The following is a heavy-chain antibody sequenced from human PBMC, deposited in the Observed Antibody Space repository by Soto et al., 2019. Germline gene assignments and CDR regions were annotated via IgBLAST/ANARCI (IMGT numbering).Heavy chain of an antibody. CDR2: ILYDGSNQ. D-gene: IGHD6-13*01. V-gene: IGHV3-33*06. J-gene: IGHJ5*02. CDR3: AKEGRVGYSTRIFRRDNWFDP. Sequence: QVQLVESGGGVVQPGRSLRLSCAASGFTFSSYAMHWVPQAPGKGLEWVAAILYDGSNQYYADAVKGRFTISRDNSKNTLYLQMNSLRVEDTAVYYCAKEGRVGYSTRIFRRDNWFDPWGQGTPVTVSS. CDR1: GFTFSSYA.